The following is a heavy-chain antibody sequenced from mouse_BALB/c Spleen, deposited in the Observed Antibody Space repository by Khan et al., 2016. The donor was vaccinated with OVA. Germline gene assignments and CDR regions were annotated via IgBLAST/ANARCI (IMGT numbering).Heavy chain of an antibody. CDR2: ISYRGST. CDR3: AIYAADWYFDV. V-gene: IGHV3-2*02. D-gene: IGHD1-1*01. CDR1: GYSITSDYA. J-gene: IGHJ1*01. Sequence: EVQLQESGPGLVKPSQSLSLTCTVTGYSITSDYAWNWIRQFPGNKLEWMGYISYRGSTSYNPSPKSRISITRDTSKTKFFLQLNSVTTEDTAPYACAIYAADWYFDVWGAGTTVTVSA.